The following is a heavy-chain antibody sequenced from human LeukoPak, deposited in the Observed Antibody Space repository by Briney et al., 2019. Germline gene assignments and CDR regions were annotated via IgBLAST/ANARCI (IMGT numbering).Heavy chain of an antibody. CDR3: ARLSIAVSGDLDF. Sequence: GESLKISCKGSGYSFSNYWIGWVRQMPGKGLEFMGIIYPGDSGTRYSPSFQGQVTFSVDTSINTAYLQWSSLQASDTAMFYCARLSIAVSGDLDFWGPGTLVTVSS. CDR2: IYPGDSGT. V-gene: IGHV5-51*01. D-gene: IGHD6-19*01. CDR1: GYSFSNYW. J-gene: IGHJ4*02.